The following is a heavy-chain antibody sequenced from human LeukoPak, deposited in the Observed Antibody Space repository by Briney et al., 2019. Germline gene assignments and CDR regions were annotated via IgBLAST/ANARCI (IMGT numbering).Heavy chain of an antibody. V-gene: IGHV4-4*02. CDR3: AREGKYYDILTGSHSTTWYFDL. CDR1: GGSITQTNY. D-gene: IGHD3-9*01. Sequence: SETLSLTCDVSGGSITQTNYWTWVRQPPGKGLEWIGEVNLQGGTNYNPSLLRRVAISVDTSANHVSLQMTSVTAADTAVYYCAREGKYYDILTGSHSTTWYFDLWGRGTLVTVSS. J-gene: IGHJ2*01. CDR2: VNLQGGT.